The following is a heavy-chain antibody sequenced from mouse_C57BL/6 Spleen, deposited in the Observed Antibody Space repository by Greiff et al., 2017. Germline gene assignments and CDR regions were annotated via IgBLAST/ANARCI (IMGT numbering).Heavy chain of an antibody. CDR3: ARGFYGSSSWFAY. CDR1: GYTFTDYN. CDR2: INPNNSGT. D-gene: IGHD1-1*01. Sequence: EVQLQQSGPELVKPGASVKIPCKASGYTFTDYNMDWVKQSHGKSLEWIGDINPNNSGTIYNQKFKGKATLTVDKSSSTAYMELRSLTSEDTAVYYCARGFYGSSSWFAYWGQGTLVTVSA. J-gene: IGHJ3*01. V-gene: IGHV1-18*01.